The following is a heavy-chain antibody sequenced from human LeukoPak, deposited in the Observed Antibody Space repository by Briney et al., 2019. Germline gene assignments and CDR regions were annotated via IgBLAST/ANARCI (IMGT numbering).Heavy chain of an antibody. CDR3: ARRHSSGWYKNFDY. V-gene: IGHV4-4*02. J-gene: IGHJ4*02. CDR2: IYHSGST. D-gene: IGHD6-19*01. Sequence: SETLSLTCAVSGDSISTSNWWGWVRQPPGKGLEWIGEIYHSGSTNYNPSLKSRVTVSVDKSKNQFSLKLSSVTAADTAVYYCARRHSSGWYKNFDYWGQGTLVTVSS. CDR1: GDSISTSNW.